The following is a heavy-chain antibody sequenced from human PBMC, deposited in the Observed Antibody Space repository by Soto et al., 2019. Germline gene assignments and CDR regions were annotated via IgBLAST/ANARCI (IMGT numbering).Heavy chain of an antibody. CDR1: CRSVTSHH. V-gene: IGHV4-59*02. Sequence: PSETISLRLFVSCRSVTSHHWSWIRQVPGQGVEWIAYTSYTGNTNYNPSLQSRVTISFDTSNNQLSLKLASMTAADTAVYYCARDMQDGFSHYFDPGGQGTLVTVSS. J-gene: IGHJ5*02. D-gene: IGHD4-4*01. CDR2: TSYTGNT. CDR3: ARDMQDGFSHYFDP.